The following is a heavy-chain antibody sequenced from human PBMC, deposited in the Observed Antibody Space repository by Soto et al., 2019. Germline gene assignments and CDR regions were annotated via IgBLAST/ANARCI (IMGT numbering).Heavy chain of an antibody. CDR1: GGSFSGYY. CDR3: ARVDPLYNWNYVRWFDP. Sequence: SETLSLTCAVYGGSFSGYYWSWIRQPPGKGLEWIGEINHSGSTNYNPSLKSRVTISVDTSKNQFSLKLSSVTAADTAVYYCARVDPLYNWNYVRWFDPWGQGTLVTVSS. V-gene: IGHV4-34*01. CDR2: INHSGST. D-gene: IGHD1-7*01. J-gene: IGHJ5*02.